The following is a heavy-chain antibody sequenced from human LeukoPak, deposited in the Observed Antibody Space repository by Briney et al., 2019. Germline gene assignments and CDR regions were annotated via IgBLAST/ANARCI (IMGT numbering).Heavy chain of an antibody. CDR2: ISPNSVFI. Sequence: GGSLRLSCAASGFIFSSYNMNWVRQTPGKGLEWASSISPNSVFIYYADSVKGRFTISRDNAKNSLYLQMNSLRAEDTALYYCARAEIDQNKKYNWFDPWGQGTLVTVSS. J-gene: IGHJ5*02. CDR1: GFIFSSYN. CDR3: ARAEIDQNKKYNWFDP. V-gene: IGHV3-21*01.